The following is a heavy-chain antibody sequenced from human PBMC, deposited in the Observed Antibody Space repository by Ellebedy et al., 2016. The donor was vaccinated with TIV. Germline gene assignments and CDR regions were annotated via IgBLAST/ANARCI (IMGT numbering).Heavy chain of an antibody. CDR3: ARLGVIAAAGASDY. D-gene: IGHD6-13*01. V-gene: IGHV3-11*01. CDR2: ISYSGDLM. CDR1: GFTFSGYY. Sequence: GESLKISCAASGFTFSGYYMSWFRQAPGKGPEWVSYISYSGDLMYYADSVKGRLTTSRDNAENSWYLQMNSLRAEHTAVSYCARLGVIAAAGASDYWGQGTLVIVSS. J-gene: IGHJ4*02.